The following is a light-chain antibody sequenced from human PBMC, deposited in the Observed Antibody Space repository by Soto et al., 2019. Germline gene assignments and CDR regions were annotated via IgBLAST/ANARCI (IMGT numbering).Light chain of an antibody. CDR2: GAS. CDR1: QSVSSSY. V-gene: IGKV3-20*01. CDR3: QQYKT. J-gene: IGKJ1*01. Sequence: EIVLTQSPGTLSLSPGERATLSCRTSQSVSSSYLAWYQQKPGQAPRLLIYGASSRATGIPDRFSGGGAGTDFTLTISSLEPEDFAVYYCQQYKTFGQGTKVEIK.